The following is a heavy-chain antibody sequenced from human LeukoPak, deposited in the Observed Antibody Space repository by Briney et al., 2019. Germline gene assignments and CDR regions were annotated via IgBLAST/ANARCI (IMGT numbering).Heavy chain of an antibody. V-gene: IGHV4-4*07. CDR1: GGSISNYY. Sequence: SETLSLTCTVSGGSISNYYWSWIRQPAGKGLEWIGRIYTSGSTNYNPSLKSRLTMSVDMSKNQFSLKLSSVTAADTAVYYCARDREYSGNYWVYFDYWGQGTLVTVSS. D-gene: IGHD1-26*01. J-gene: IGHJ4*02. CDR3: ARDREYSGNYWVYFDY. CDR2: IYTSGST.